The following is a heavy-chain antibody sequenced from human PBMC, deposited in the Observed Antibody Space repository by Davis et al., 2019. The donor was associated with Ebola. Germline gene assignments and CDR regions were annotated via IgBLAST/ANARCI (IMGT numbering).Heavy chain of an antibody. V-gene: IGHV3-11*04. J-gene: IGHJ6*02. CDR1: GFTFSDYY. CDR2: ISSSGSTI. Sequence: GESLKISCAASGFTFSDYYMSWIRQAPGKGLEWVSYISSSGSTIYYADSVKGRFTISRDNAKNSLYLQMNSLRAEDTAVYYCARDGAYCSGGSCYPVISDYYYGMDVWGQGTTVTVSS. D-gene: IGHD2-15*01. CDR3: ARDGAYCSGGSCYPVISDYYYGMDV.